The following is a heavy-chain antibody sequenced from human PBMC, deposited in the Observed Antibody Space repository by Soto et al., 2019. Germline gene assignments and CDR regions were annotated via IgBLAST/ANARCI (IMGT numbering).Heavy chain of an antibody. J-gene: IGHJ4*02. Sequence: GGSLRLSCAASGFTFSSYSMNWVRQAPGKELEWVSYITSSSSTIHYADSVKGRFTISRDNAKNSLYLQMNSLRAEDTAVYYCARDLYSINWAYYFDSWGQGTLVTSPQ. CDR2: ITSSSSTI. V-gene: IGHV3-48*01. CDR3: ARDLYSINWAYYFDS. CDR1: GFTFSSYS. D-gene: IGHD7-27*01.